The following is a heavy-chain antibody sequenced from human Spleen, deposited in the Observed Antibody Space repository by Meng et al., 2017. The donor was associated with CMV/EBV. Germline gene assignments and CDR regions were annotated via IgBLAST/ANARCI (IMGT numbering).Heavy chain of an antibody. CDR2: INHSGST. V-gene: IGHV4-34*01. Sequence: CAVYGGSFSGYYWSWIRQPPGKGLEWIGEINHSGSTNYNPSLKSRVTISVDTSKNQFSLKLSSVTAADTAVYYCTRFVAAAKYYFDYWGQGTLVTVSS. CDR1: GGSFSGYY. J-gene: IGHJ4*02. CDR3: TRFVAAAKYYFDY. D-gene: IGHD6-13*01.